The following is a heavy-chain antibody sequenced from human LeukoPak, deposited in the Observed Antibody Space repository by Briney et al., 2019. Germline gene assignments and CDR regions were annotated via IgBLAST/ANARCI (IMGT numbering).Heavy chain of an antibody. CDR1: GFTLSSYG. CDR3: AKDRRELARTVFDY. CDR2: IRYDGSNK. Sequence: GGSLRLSCAASGFTLSSYGMHWVRQAPGKGLEWVAFIRYDGSNKYYADSVKGRFTISRDNSKNTLYLQMNSLRAEDTAVYYCAKDRRELARTVFDYWGQGTLVTVSS. J-gene: IGHJ4*02. V-gene: IGHV3-30*02. D-gene: IGHD1-26*01.